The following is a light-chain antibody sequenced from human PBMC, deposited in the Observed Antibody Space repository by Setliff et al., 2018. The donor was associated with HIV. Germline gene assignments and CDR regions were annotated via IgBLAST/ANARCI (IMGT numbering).Light chain of an antibody. J-gene: IGLJ1*01. CDR1: TGAVASGHY. Sequence: QAVVTQEPSLTVSPGGTVTLTCASSTGAVASGHYANWFQQKPGQAPRALICSTTYKHSWTPARFSGSLLGGRSALTLSDVRPEEEAEYYCLLYYGGFYVFGSGTKVTVL. CDR3: LLYYGGFYV. CDR2: STT. V-gene: IGLV7-43*01.